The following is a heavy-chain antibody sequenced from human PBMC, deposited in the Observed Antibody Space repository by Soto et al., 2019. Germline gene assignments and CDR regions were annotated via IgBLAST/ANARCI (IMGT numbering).Heavy chain of an antibody. Sequence: PGGSLRLSCAASGFTFSSYSMNWVRQAPGKGLEWIGSIYYSGSTYYNPSLKSRVTISVDTSKNQFSLKLSSVTAADTAVYYCARGFPTVVTVDYWGQGTLVTVSS. J-gene: IGHJ4*02. V-gene: IGHV4-59*05. D-gene: IGHD4-17*01. CDR2: IYYSGST. CDR3: ARGFPTVVTVDY. CDR1: GFTFSSYSMN.